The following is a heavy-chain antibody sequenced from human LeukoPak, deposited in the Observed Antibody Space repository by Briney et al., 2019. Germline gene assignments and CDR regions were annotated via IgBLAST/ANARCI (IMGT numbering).Heavy chain of an antibody. CDR1: GFTFSSYG. Sequence: GALRLSCAASGFTFSSYGMHWVRQAPGKGLGGVALMSYDGSNKDYTDSVKGRFTISRDNSKNTLYLQMNSLRTDDTAVYYCAKDLLRATGNGGYYMDVWGKGTTVTVSS. J-gene: IGHJ6*03. V-gene: IGHV3-30*18. D-gene: IGHD5-12*01. CDR2: MSYDGSNK. CDR3: AKDLLRATGNGGYYMDV.